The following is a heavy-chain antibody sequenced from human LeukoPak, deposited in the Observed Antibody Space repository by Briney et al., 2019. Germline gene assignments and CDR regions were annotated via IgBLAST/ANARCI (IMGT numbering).Heavy chain of an antibody. CDR3: ARDRYSFGHFDY. J-gene: IGHJ4*02. Sequence: GGSLRLSCAASGFTFSSYAMHWVRQAPGKGLEWVAVISFDGSNKYYADSVKGRFTISRDNSKSTLYLQMNSLRAEDTAVYYCARDRYSFGHFDYWGRGTLVTVSS. CDR2: ISFDGSNK. D-gene: IGHD5-18*01. CDR1: GFTFSSYA. V-gene: IGHV3-30-3*01.